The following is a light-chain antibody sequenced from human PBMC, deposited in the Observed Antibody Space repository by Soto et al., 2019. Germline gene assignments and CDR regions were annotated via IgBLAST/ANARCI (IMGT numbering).Light chain of an antibody. CDR1: SSNIGAGYD. CDR2: GNN. Sequence: QSVLTQPPSVSGAPGQRVTISCTGSSSNIGAGYDVHWYHQLPGTAPKLLIYGNNNRPSGVPDRFSGSRSGNSASLAITGLQAEDEADYYCQSYASSLSVWVFGGGTKLTVL. CDR3: QSYASSLSVWV. V-gene: IGLV1-40*01. J-gene: IGLJ3*02.